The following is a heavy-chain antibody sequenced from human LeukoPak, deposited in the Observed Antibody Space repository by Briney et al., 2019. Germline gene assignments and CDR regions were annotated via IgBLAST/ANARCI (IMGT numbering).Heavy chain of an antibody. V-gene: IGHV1-69*04. Sequence: SVKVSCKASGGTFSSYAISWVRQAPGQGLEWMGRIIPILGIANYAQKFQGRVTITADKSTSTAYMELSSLRSGDTAVYYCARDRVTMVRGVIINNWFDPWGQGTLVTVSS. CDR3: ARDRVTMVRGVIINNWFDP. J-gene: IGHJ5*02. CDR2: IIPILGIA. CDR1: GGTFSSYA. D-gene: IGHD3-10*01.